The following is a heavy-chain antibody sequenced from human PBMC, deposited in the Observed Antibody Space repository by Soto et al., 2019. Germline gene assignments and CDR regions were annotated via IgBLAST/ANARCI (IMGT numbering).Heavy chain of an antibody. Sequence: ASVKVSCKASGGTFSSYTISWVRQAPGQGLEWMGRIIPILGIANYAQKFQGRVTITADKSTSTAYMELSSLRSEDTAVYYCARDEFITSGYSSGDTLDYWGQGTLVTVSS. CDR1: GGTFSSYT. J-gene: IGHJ4*02. CDR2: IIPILGIA. CDR3: ARDEFITSGYSSGDTLDY. D-gene: IGHD6-19*01. V-gene: IGHV1-69*04.